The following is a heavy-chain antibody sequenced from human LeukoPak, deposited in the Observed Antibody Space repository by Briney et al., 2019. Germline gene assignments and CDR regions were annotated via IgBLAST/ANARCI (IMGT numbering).Heavy chain of an antibody. V-gene: IGHV4-59*08. J-gene: IGHJ3*02. Sequence: SETLSLTCTVSGGSISSYYWSWIRQPPGKGLEWIGYIYYSGSTNYNPSLKSRATISVDTSKNQFSLKLSSVTAADTAVYYCGAYDILTDAFDIWGQGTMVTVSS. D-gene: IGHD3-9*01. CDR3: GAYDILTDAFDI. CDR1: GGSISSYY. CDR2: IYYSGST.